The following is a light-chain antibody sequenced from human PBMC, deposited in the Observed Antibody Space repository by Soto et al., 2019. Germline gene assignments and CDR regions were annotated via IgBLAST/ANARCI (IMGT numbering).Light chain of an antibody. J-gene: IGKJ4*01. V-gene: IGKV1-5*03. CDR2: KAS. CDR1: QSVSTW. Sequence: DSQMTQSPSTLAASVGDRVTITCRASQSVSTWLAWYQQKPGKPPKLLIYKASILQSGVSSRFSGSGSGTDITLTISGLQPDDFATYYCQQYDRYPVTFGGGTKVEVK. CDR3: QQYDRYPVT.